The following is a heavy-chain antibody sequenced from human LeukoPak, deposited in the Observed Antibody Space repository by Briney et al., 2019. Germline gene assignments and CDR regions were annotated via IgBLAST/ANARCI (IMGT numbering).Heavy chain of an antibody. CDR2: ISSGSRTI. CDR3: ARESITGDRDFDY. D-gene: IGHD7-27*01. Sequence: GGSLRLSCAASGLSFSSYSMNWVRQAPGRGLEWISYISSGSRTIFYADSVKGRFTISRDNAKNSLYLLMNSLRADDTAVYYCARESITGDRDFDYWGQGTLITVSS. CDR1: GLSFSSYS. J-gene: IGHJ4*02. V-gene: IGHV3-48*01.